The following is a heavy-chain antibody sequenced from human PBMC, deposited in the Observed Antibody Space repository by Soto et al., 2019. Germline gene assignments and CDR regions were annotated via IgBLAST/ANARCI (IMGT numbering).Heavy chain of an antibody. CDR1: GFTFRMYA. J-gene: IGHJ4*02. D-gene: IGHD3-22*01. Sequence: PGRSLKLYCAASGFTFRMYAMSWVRQAPGKGLEWVSTISGNGGTSYADFVRGRFTISRDNSKNTLYLQMNSLRAEDTATYYCAKDAPGSGWLSDYWGQGTRVTVSS. V-gene: IGHV3-23*01. CDR2: ISGNGGT. CDR3: AKDAPGSGWLSDY.